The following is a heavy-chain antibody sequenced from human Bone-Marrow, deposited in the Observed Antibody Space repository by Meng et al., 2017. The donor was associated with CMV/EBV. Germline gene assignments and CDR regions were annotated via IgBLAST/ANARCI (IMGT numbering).Heavy chain of an antibody. CDR3: ARAGYCSSTSCYSHFDY. CDR2: ISYDGSNK. D-gene: IGHD2-2*01. CDR1: GFTFSSYW. V-gene: IGHV3-30-3*01. Sequence: GESLKISCAASGFTFSSYWMHWVRQAPGKGLEWVAVISYDGSNKYYADSVKGRFTISRDNSKNTLYLQMNSLRAEDTAVYYCARAGYCSSTSCYSHFDYWGQGTLVTVSS. J-gene: IGHJ4*02.